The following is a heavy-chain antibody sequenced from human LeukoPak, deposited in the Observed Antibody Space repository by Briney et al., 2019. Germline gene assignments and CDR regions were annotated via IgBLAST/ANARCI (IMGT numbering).Heavy chain of an antibody. Sequence: QTGGSLRLSCAASGFTFSSYGMHWVRQAPGKGLEWVAVIWYDGSNKYYADSVKGRFTISRDNSKNTLYLQMNSLRAEDTAVYYCASIGSGSPNYYFDYWGQGTLVTVSS. V-gene: IGHV3-33*01. CDR3: ASIGSGSPNYYFDY. CDR2: IWYDGSNK. J-gene: IGHJ4*02. D-gene: IGHD3-10*01. CDR1: GFTFSSYG.